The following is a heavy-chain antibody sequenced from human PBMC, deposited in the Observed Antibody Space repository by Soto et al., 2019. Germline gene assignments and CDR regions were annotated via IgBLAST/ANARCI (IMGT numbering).Heavy chain of an antibody. J-gene: IGHJ4*02. V-gene: IGHV3-48*03. D-gene: IGHD6-13*01. Sequence: LRLSCAASGFTFSRYEMNWVRQAPGKGLEWISYISTSGSTIYYADSVKGRFTISRDNAKNSLYLQMNSLRAEDTAVYYCARELAAAGSFDYWGQGTLVTVSS. CDR3: ARELAAAGSFDY. CDR2: ISTSGSTI. CDR1: GFTFSRYE.